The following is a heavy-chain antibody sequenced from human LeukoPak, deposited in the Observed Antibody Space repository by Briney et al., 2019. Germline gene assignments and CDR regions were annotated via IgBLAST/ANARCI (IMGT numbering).Heavy chain of an antibody. CDR1: GGTFSGYA. CDR2: IIPILGIA. Sequence: SVKVSCKASGGTFSGYAISWVRQAPGQGLEWMGRIIPILGIANYAQKFQGRVTITADKSTSTAYMELSSLRSEDTAVYYCARRRARTYNWFDPWGQGTLVTVSS. V-gene: IGHV1-69*04. D-gene: IGHD3-16*01. CDR3: ARRRARTYNWFDP. J-gene: IGHJ5*02.